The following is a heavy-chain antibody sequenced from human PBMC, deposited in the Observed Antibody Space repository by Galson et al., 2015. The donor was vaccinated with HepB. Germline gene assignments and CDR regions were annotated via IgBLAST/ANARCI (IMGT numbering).Heavy chain of an antibody. CDR1: GFTFSNYD. CDR2: IGTLDDT. J-gene: IGHJ5*02. CDR3: ARARKFKRVGVVVNNWFFDL. D-gene: IGHD3-22*01. Sequence: SLRLSCAASGFTFSNYDMHWVRLTTEKGLEWVSTIGTLDDTKYLGSVKGRFSISRENAKNSLYLHMNSLRAGDTAVYYCARARKFKRVGVVVNNWFFDLWGQGALVTVS. V-gene: IGHV3-13*04.